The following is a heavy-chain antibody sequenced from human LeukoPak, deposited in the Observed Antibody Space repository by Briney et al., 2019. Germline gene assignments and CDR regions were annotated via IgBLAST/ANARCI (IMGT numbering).Heavy chain of an antibody. CDR3: ARGKIWFGELLQINWFDP. V-gene: IGHV4-59*01. CDR2: IYDSGSN. Sequence: PSETLSLTCSVSGDSISNYYWSWIRQPPGKGLEWSGYIYDSGSNNYNPSLKSRVTISVDTSKNQFSLKLSSVTAADTAVYYCARGKIWFGELLQINWFDPWGQGTLVTVSS. D-gene: IGHD3-10*01. J-gene: IGHJ5*02. CDR1: GDSISNYY.